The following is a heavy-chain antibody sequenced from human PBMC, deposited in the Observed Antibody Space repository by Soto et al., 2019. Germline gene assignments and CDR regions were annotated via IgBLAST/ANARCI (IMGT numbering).Heavy chain of an antibody. CDR2: IIPIFGTA. V-gene: IGHV1-69*13. CDR3: ARAYYDILTGYPPYYYYYGMDV. J-gene: IGHJ6*02. D-gene: IGHD3-9*01. Sequence: PSVKVSCKASGGTFSSYAISWVRQAPGQGLEWMGGIIPIFGTANYAQKSQGRVTITADESTSTAYMELSSLRSEDTAVYYCARAYYDILTGYPPYYYYYGMDVRGQGTTVTVSS. CDR1: GGTFSSYA.